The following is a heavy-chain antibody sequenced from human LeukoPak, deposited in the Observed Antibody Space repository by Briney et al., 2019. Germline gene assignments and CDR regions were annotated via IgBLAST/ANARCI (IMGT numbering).Heavy chain of an antibody. CDR1: GGSISSGGFY. V-gene: IGHV4-31*03. CDR3: ARVRMVRGVIGGDFDY. J-gene: IGHJ4*02. D-gene: IGHD3-10*01. Sequence: SETLSLTYTVSGGSISSGGFYWTWIRQHPGKGLEWIGYIYYSGNTYYNPSLKSRLTISVDRSKNQFSLKLTSVTAADTAVYYCARVRMVRGVIGGDFDYWGQGTLVTVSS. CDR2: IYYSGNT.